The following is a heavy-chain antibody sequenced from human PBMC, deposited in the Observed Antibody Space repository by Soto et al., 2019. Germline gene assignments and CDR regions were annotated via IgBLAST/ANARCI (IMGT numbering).Heavy chain of an antibody. D-gene: IGHD3-3*01. Sequence: TTPLTSTVSGDSLGRGYYWARIRQPPGKGLEWIGSIYHSGTAYYNPSLKSRVIISIDTSKNQFSLKLSSVTAADAAVYYCARTDNVGYYPDCGQGTLVTVS. CDR1: GDSLGRGYY. J-gene: IGHJ4*02. CDR3: ARTDNVGYYPD. V-gene: IGHV4-38-2*02. CDR2: IYHSGTA.